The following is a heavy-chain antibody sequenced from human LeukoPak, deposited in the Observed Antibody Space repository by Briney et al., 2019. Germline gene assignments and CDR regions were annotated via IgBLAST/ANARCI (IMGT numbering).Heavy chain of an antibody. D-gene: IGHD3-9*01. J-gene: IGHJ3*02. V-gene: IGHV3-21*01. CDR2: ISSSSSYI. Sequence: PGGSLRLSCAASGFTFSSYSMNWVRQAPGKGLEWVSSISSSSSYIYYADSVKGRFTISRDNAKNPLYLQMNSLRAEDTAVYYCARGGIYDILDAFDIWGQGTMVTVSS. CDR3: ARGGIYDILDAFDI. CDR1: GFTFSSYS.